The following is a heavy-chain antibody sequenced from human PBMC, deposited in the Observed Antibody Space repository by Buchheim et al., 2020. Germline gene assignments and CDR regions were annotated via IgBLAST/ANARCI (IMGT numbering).Heavy chain of an antibody. Sequence: EVQLLESGGGLVQPGGSLRLSCAASGFTFSSYAMSWVRQAPGKGLEWVSAISGSGGSTYYADSVKGRFTISRDNSKNTLYLQMNSLRAEDTAVYYCAKDPVYDYVWGSYRYYFDYWGQGTL. CDR2: ISGSGGST. D-gene: IGHD3-16*02. CDR1: GFTFSSYA. V-gene: IGHV3-23*01. J-gene: IGHJ4*02. CDR3: AKDPVYDYVWGSYRYYFDY.